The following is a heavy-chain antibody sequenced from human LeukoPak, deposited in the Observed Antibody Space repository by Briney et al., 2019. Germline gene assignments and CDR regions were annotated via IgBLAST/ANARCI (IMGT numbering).Heavy chain of an antibody. CDR2: ISSSSSYI. CDR1: GFTFSSYS. CDR3: ARADTTIVGALEYYMDV. Sequence: GGSLRLSCAASGFTFSSYSMSWVRQAPGEGLEWVSSISSSSSYIYYADSVKGRFTISRDNAKNSLYLQMNSLRAEDTAVYYCARADTTIVGALEYYMDVWGKGTTVTVSS. D-gene: IGHD1-26*01. J-gene: IGHJ6*03. V-gene: IGHV3-21*01.